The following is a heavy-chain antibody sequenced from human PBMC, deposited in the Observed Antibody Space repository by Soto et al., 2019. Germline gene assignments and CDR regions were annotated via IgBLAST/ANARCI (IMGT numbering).Heavy chain of an antibody. J-gene: IGHJ4*02. CDR2: IYPSDSDT. V-gene: IGHV5-51*01. CDR1: GYNFAGYW. Sequence: GESLKISCKGSGYNFAGYWIAWVRQMPGKGLELMGIIYPSDSDTRYRPSFQGQVTIPADKSISSAYLQWSSLSASDTAMYYCARGGVSTRTFDYWGQGTPVTVSS. D-gene: IGHD3-3*01. CDR3: ARGGVSTRTFDY.